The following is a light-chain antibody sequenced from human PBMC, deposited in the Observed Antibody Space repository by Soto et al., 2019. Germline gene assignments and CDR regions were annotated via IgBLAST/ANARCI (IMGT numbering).Light chain of an antibody. Sequence: DIVLTQSPGTLSVSPGERATLSCRASQSVSSDLAWYHQKPGQAPRLLIYGASTRATGIPARFSGSGSGTEFTLTINSLQSEDFAVYYCQQYNNWPLTFGQGTKVDI. CDR1: QSVSSD. CDR3: QQYNNWPLT. V-gene: IGKV3-15*01. CDR2: GAS. J-gene: IGKJ1*01.